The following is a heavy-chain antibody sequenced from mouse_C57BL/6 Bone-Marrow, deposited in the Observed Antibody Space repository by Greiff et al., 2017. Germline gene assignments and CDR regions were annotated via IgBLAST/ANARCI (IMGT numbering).Heavy chain of an antibody. D-gene: IGHD2-3*01. CDR1: GYSITSGYY. V-gene: IGHV3-6*01. J-gene: IGHJ3*01. Sequence: EVKLEESGPGLVKPSQSLSLTCSVTGYSITSGYYWNWIRQFPGNKLEWMGYISYDGSNNYNPSLKNRISITRDTSKNQFFLKLNSVTTEDTATYYCARGGWLLRGGFAYWGQGTLVTVSA. CDR2: ISYDGSN. CDR3: ARGGWLLRGGFAY.